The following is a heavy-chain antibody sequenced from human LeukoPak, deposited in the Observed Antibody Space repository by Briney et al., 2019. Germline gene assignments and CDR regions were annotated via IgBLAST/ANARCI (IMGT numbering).Heavy chain of an antibody. CDR2: IKSKTDGGTT. J-gene: IGHJ4*02. V-gene: IGHV3-15*01. D-gene: IGHD6-19*01. Sequence: GGSLRLSCAASGFTFSNAWMSWVRQAPGKGLEWVGRIKSKTDGGTTDYAAPVKGRFTISRDDSKNTLYLQMNSLKTEDTAVCYCTTVHSGWSYYFDYWGQGTLVTVSS. CDR1: GFTFSNAW. CDR3: TTVHSGWSYYFDY.